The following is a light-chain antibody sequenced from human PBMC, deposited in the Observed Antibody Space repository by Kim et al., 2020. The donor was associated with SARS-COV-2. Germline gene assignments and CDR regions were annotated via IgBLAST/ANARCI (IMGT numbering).Light chain of an antibody. Sequence: GVTISCTGSTSNIGAGYDVHWYQQLPGTAPKLLIFAHSYRTSGVPDRFSGSQSGTSASLAITGLQAEDEADYYCQSYDSSLSGVVFGGGTQLTVL. CDR3: QSYDSSLSGVV. J-gene: IGLJ2*01. V-gene: IGLV1-40*01. CDR2: AHS. CDR1: TSNIGAGYD.